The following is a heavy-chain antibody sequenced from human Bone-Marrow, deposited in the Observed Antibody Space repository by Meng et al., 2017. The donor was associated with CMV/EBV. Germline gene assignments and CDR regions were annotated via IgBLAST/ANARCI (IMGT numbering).Heavy chain of an antibody. Sequence: SETLSLTCTVSGGSISSSSYYWGWIRQPPGKGLEWIGSIYYSGSTYYNPSLKGRVTISVDTSKNQFSLKLSSVTAADTAVYYCAREWELLVNWFDPWGQGTLVTVSS. CDR1: GGSISSSSYY. CDR3: AREWELLVNWFDP. CDR2: IYYSGST. J-gene: IGHJ5*02. V-gene: IGHV4-39*07. D-gene: IGHD1-26*01.